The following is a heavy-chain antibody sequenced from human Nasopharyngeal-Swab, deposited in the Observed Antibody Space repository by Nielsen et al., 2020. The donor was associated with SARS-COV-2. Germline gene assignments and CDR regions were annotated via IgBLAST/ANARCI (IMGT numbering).Heavy chain of an antibody. D-gene: IGHD6-13*01. CDR1: GFTFSSYS. CDR2: ISSPSSTI. Sequence: GESLKISCAASGFTFSSYSMNWVRQAPGKGLEWVSYISSPSSTIYYADSVKGRFTISRDNAKNSLYLQMNSPRVEDTAMYFCARDQTGSSQSYYYYCYMDVWGKGTTVTVSS. J-gene: IGHJ6*03. V-gene: IGHV3-48*04. CDR3: ARDQTGSSQSYYYYCYMDV.